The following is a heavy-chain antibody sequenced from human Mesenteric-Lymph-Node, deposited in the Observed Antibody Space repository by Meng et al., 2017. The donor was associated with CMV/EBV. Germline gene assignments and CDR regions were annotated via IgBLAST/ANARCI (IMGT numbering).Heavy chain of an antibody. CDR3: ARNPTVTTAVAVDY. D-gene: IGHD4-11*01. J-gene: IGHJ4*02. V-gene: IGHV4-61*01. CDR1: GGSVSSGSYY. Sequence: SETLSLTCTVSGGSVSSGSYYWSWIRQPPGKGLEWIGYIYYSGGTNYNPSLKSRVTISVDTSKNQFSLKLSSVTAADTAVYYCARNPTVTTAVAVDYWGQGTLVTVSS. CDR2: IYYSGGT.